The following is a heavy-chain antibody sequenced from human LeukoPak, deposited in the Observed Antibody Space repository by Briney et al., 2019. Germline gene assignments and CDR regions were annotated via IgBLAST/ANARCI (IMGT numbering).Heavy chain of an antibody. V-gene: IGHV4-59*01. J-gene: IGHJ4*02. CDR1: GGSMNNYY. CDR2: IFYSGST. Sequence: SETLSLTCTVSGGSMNNYYWTWVRQPPGKGLEWIAYIFYSGSTNYNPSLKSRVTISVDTSNNQFSLALTSVTAADTAVYYCARLRGNDFPDYWGQGSLVTVSS. CDR3: ARLRGNDFPDY. D-gene: IGHD1-1*01.